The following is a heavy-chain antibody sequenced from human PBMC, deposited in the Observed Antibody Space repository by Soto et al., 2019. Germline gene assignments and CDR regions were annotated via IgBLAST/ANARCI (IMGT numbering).Heavy chain of an antibody. CDR1: GFTVSSYE. D-gene: IGHD3-22*01. V-gene: IGHV3-48*03. CDR2: ISSSGSTI. CDR3: ARGVRYDSSGYYHGWFDP. J-gene: IGHJ5*02. Sequence: PGGSLRLSCAASGFTVSSYEMNWVRQAPGKGLEWVSYISSSGSTIYYADSVKGRFTISRDNAKNSLYLQMNSLRAEDTAVYYCARGVRYDSSGYYHGWFDPWGQGTLVTVSS.